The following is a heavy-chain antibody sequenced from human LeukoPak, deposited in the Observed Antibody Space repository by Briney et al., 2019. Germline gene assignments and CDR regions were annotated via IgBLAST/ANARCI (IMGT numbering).Heavy chain of an antibody. CDR3: ASVVYWNLQLRSRAVHAFDI. Sequence: ASVKVSCKASGYTCTSYGIIWVRQAPGQGLEWMGWISAYNGNTNYAQKLQRRVTMTTDKSTSTASMELRSRRFDDTAVYYYASVVYWNLQLRSRAVHAFDIWGQGTMVTVSS. D-gene: IGHD2-8*02. V-gene: IGHV1-18*04. CDR2: ISAYNGNT. CDR1: GYTCTSYG. J-gene: IGHJ3*02.